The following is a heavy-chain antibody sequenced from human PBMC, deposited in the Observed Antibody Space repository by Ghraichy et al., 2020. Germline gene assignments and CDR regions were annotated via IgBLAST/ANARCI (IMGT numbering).Heavy chain of an antibody. J-gene: IGHJ4*02. CDR1: GFAFRDFG. V-gene: IGHV3-33*01. D-gene: IGHD2/OR15-2a*01. CDR3: ARVAPGFNSLGFHPHSFDS. Sequence: GGSLRLSCATSGFAFRDFGMHWIREAPGKGLEWVAPIWYDGSHENYGDSVKGRFTISRDNLNNALYLQMNSLRVEDTAVYYCARVAPGFNSLGFHPHSFDSWGQGTLVSVSS. CDR2: IWYDGSHE.